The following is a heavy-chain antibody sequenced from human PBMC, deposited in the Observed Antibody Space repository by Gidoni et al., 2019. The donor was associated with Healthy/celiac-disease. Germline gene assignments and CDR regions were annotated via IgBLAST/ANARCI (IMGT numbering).Heavy chain of an antibody. Sequence: EVQLLESGGGLVQPGGSLRLSCAASGFTFRSYAMSWVRQAPGKGMEWVSAISGSGGSTYYADSVKGRFTISRDNSKNTLYLQMNSLRAEDTAVYYCAKGGRAVAGSFDYWGQGTLVTVSS. CDR3: AKGGRAVAGSFDY. CDR2: ISGSGGST. D-gene: IGHD6-19*01. V-gene: IGHV3-23*01. CDR1: GFTFRSYA. J-gene: IGHJ4*02.